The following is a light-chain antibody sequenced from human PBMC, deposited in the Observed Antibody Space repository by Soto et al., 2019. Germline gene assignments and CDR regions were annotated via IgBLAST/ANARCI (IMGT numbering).Light chain of an antibody. CDR3: NSFSVSHLYV. CDR1: SSDVGGYNA. J-gene: IGLJ1*01. CDR2: EVT. Sequence: QSALGQPASVSGSPGQTITISCTGTSSDVGGYNAVSWYQHHPDKAPKLIIYEVTHRPSGVSDRFSASKSGNTASLTISGLQAEDEADYYCNSFSVSHLYVFGNGTKGTVL. V-gene: IGLV2-14*01.